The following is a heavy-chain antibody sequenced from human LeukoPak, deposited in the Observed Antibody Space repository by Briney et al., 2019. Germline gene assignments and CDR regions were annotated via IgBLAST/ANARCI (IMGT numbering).Heavy chain of an antibody. J-gene: IGHJ4*02. Sequence: SETLSLTCTVSGYSIRSGYPWDWIRQPPGKGLEWIGSIHRSGSTYYNQSLKSRVAISVDTSKNQLSLKLTSVTAADTAVYYCARVNWNPDYWGQGTLVTVSA. CDR3: ARVNWNPDY. CDR2: IHRSGST. V-gene: IGHV4-38-2*02. D-gene: IGHD1-1*01. CDR1: GYSIRSGYP.